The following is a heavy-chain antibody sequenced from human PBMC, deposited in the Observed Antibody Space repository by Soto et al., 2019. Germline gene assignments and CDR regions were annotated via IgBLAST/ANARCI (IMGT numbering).Heavy chain of an antibody. J-gene: IGHJ4*02. D-gene: IGHD2-8*01. Sequence: GGSLRLSCAASGFTFSSYAMSWVRQAPGKGLEWVSAISGSGGSTYYADSVKGRFTISRDNSKNTLYLQMNSLRAEDTAVYYCAKNPAYGYCTNGVCYPFDYWGQGTLVTVSS. CDR1: GFTFSSYA. V-gene: IGHV3-23*01. CDR2: ISGSGGST. CDR3: AKNPAYGYCTNGVCYPFDY.